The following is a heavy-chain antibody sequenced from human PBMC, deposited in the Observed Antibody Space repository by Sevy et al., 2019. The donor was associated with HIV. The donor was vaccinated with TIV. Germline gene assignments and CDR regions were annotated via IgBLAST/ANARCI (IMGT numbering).Heavy chain of an antibody. CDR3: AKASFASGYYDILTQGYYYYGMDV. V-gene: IGHV3-30*18. CDR1: GFTFSSYG. D-gene: IGHD3-9*01. CDR2: ISYDGSNK. J-gene: IGHJ6*02. Sequence: GGSLRLSCTASGFTFSSYGMHWVRQAPGKGLEWVAVISYDGSNKYYADSVKGRFTISRDNSKNTLYLQMNSLRAEDTAVYYCAKASFASGYYDILTQGYYYYGMDVWGQGTTVTVSS.